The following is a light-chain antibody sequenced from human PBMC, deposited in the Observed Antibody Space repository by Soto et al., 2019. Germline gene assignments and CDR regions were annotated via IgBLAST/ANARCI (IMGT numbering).Light chain of an antibody. CDR2: GAS. CDR3: QQVDSYPRT. J-gene: IGKJ1*01. V-gene: IGKV1-6*01. Sequence: AIQMTQSPSSLSASVGDRVTITCRASQAIRNDLGWYQQKPGKAPNLLIFGASNLQPGVPFRFSASGSGTNFTLTISSLHPEDVATYYCQQVDSYPRTFGQGTKVEIK. CDR1: QAIRND.